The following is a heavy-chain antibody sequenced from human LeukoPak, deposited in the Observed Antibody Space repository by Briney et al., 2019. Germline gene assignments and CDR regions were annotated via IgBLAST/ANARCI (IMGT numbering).Heavy chain of an antibody. CDR2: ISAYNGNT. D-gene: IGHD2-8*01. CDR1: GYTFTSYG. V-gene: IGHV1-18*01. Sequence: ASVKVSCKASGYTFTSYGISWVRQAPGQGLERMGWISAYNGNTNYAQKLQGRVTMTTDTSTSTAYMELRSLRSDDTAVYYCARDRRMVYAPYFDYWGQGTLVTVSS. J-gene: IGHJ4*02. CDR3: ARDRRMVYAPYFDY.